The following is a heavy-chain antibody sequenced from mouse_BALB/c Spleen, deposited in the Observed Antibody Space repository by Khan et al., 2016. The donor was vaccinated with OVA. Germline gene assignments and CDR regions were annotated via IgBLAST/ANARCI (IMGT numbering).Heavy chain of an antibody. V-gene: IGHV3-2*02. J-gene: IGHJ4*01. CDR2: VSYSGST. CDR3: ARGNYYGYAMDY. CDR1: GYSITSHYA. Sequence: EVQLQESGPGLVKPSQSLSLTCTVTGYSITSHYAWNWIRQFPGNKLEWMGYVSYSGSTSYNPSLTSRISITRDTSKNQFFLQLNSVTTEDTATYYCARGNYYGYAMDYWGQGTSVTVSS. D-gene: IGHD1-1*01.